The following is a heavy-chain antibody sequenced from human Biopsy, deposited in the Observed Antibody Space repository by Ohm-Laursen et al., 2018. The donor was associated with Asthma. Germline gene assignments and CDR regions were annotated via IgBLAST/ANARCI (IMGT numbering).Heavy chain of an antibody. CDR3: ARVPVAAAGPYYYGMDV. J-gene: IGHJ6*02. Sequence: SLRLSCSASGFTFGDYWMSWVRQAPGKGLDWVALISFDPLNKQYADWVRGRFTVSRDSSKNTLYLQMNSLRADDAAVYYCARVPVAAAGPYYYGMDVWGQGTTVTVSS. D-gene: IGHD6-13*01. CDR2: ISFDPLNK. CDR1: GFTFGDYW. V-gene: IGHV3-30*03.